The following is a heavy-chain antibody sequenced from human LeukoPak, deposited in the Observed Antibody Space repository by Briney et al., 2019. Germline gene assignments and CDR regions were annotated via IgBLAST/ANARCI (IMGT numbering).Heavy chain of an antibody. CDR1: GFTFSSYG. CDR2: IRYDGSNK. Sequence: QSGGSLRLSCAASGFTFSSYGMPWVRQAPGKGLEWVAFIRYDGSNKYYADSVKGRFTISRDNSKNTLYLQTNSLRAEDTAVYYCAKVLSVVVAATLLDYWGQGTLVTVSS. D-gene: IGHD2-15*01. J-gene: IGHJ4*02. CDR3: AKVLSVVVAATLLDY. V-gene: IGHV3-30*02.